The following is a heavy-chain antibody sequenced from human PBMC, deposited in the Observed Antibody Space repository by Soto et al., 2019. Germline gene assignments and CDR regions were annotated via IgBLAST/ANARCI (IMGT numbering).Heavy chain of an antibody. J-gene: IGHJ5*02. D-gene: IGHD1-1*01. Sequence: LSLTCTVSGASISGFYWSWIRKSAGKGPEWIGRIYATGTTDYNPSHKSRVMMSVDTSKKQFSLKLRSVTAADTAVYYCVRDGTKTLRDWFDPWGQGISVTVSS. CDR1: GASISGFY. V-gene: IGHV4-4*07. CDR2: IYATGTT. CDR3: VRDGTKTLRDWFDP.